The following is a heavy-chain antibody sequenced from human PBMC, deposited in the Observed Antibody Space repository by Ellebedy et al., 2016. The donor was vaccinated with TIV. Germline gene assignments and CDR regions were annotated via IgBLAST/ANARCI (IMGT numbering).Heavy chain of an antibody. D-gene: IGHD1-1*01. CDR1: GFTFSSYS. V-gene: IGHV3-48*04. J-gene: IGHJ6*02. CDR2: ISSSSSTI. CDR3: AVASGVQSYYYYGMDV. Sequence: GESLKISCAASGFTFSSYSMNWVRQAPGKGLEWVSYISSSSSTIYYADSVKGRFTISRDNAKNSLYLQMNSLRAEDTAVYYCAVASGVQSYYYYGMDVWGQGTTVTVSS.